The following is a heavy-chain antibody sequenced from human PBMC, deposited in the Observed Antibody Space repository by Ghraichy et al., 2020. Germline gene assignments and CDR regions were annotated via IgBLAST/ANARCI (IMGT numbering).Heavy chain of an antibody. CDR2: INPSGGST. CDR3: ARDRAIAVAGREAFDI. D-gene: IGHD6-19*01. CDR1: GYTFTSYY. Sequence: ASVKVSCKASGYTFTSYYMHWVRQAPGQGLEWMGIINPSGGSTSYAQKFQGRVTMTRDTSTSTVYMELSSLRSEDTAVYYCARDRAIAVAGREAFDIWGQGTMVTVSS. J-gene: IGHJ3*02. V-gene: IGHV1-46*01.